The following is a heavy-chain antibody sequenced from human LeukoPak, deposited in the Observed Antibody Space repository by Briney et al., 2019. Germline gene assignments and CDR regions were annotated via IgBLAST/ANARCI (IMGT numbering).Heavy chain of an antibody. CDR2: ISAYNGNT. CDR3: ARDQVRSGTRWFDP. V-gene: IGHV1-18*01. J-gene: IGHJ5*02. D-gene: IGHD1-7*01. Sequence: ASVKVSCKASGGTFSSYAISWVRQAPGQGLEWMGWISAYNGNTNYAQKLQGRVTMTTDTSTSTAYMELRSLRSDDTAVYYCARDQVRSGTRWFDPWGQGTLVTVSS. CDR1: GGTFSSYA.